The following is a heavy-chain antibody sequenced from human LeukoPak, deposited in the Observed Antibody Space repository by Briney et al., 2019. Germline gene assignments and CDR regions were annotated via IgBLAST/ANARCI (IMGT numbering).Heavy chain of an antibody. Sequence: PGGSLRLSCAASGFTFSSYGMHWVRQAPGKGLEWVAFIRYDGSNKFYADSVKGRFTISRDNSKNTLYLQMNSLRAEDTAVYYCAKDSCSSSNCYVNYTDVWGKGTTVTISS. CDR3: AKDSCSSSNCYVNYTDV. V-gene: IGHV3-30*02. CDR1: GFTFSSYG. CDR2: IRYDGSNK. J-gene: IGHJ6*03. D-gene: IGHD2-2*01.